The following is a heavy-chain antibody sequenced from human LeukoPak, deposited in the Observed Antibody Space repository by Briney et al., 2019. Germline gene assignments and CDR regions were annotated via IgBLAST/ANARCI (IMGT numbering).Heavy chain of an antibody. Sequence: GSNKYHADSVKGRFTISRDNSKNTLYLQMSSLRAEDTAVYYCARDDCSRSSCAYYYYAMDVWGQGTTVTVSS. D-gene: IGHD2-2*01. J-gene: IGHJ6*02. CDR3: ARDDCSRSSCAYYYYAMDV. V-gene: IGHV3-33*01. CDR2: GSNK.